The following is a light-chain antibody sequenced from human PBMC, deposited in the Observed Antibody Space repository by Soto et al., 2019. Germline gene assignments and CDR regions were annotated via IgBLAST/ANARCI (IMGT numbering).Light chain of an antibody. CDR3: QYYDSSLSGG. CDR2: GNS. CDR1: SSNIGAGYD. J-gene: IGLJ1*01. V-gene: IGLV1-40*01. Sequence: QSVLTQPPSVSGAPGQRVTISCTGSSSNIGAGYDVHWYQQFPGTAPKLLIYGNSNRPSGVPDRFSGSKSGTAASLAITGLQAEDEADYYCQYYDSSLSGGFGSGPKLTVL.